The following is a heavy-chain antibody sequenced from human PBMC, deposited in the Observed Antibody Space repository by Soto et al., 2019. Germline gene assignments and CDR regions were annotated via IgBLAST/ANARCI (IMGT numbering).Heavy chain of an antibody. CDR1: GFTFSSYA. D-gene: IGHD3-22*01. CDR2: ISGSGGST. Sequence: AGGSLRLSCAASGFTFSSYAMSWVRQAPGKGLEWVSAISGSGGSTYYADSVKGRFTISRDNSKNTLYLQMNSLRAEDTAVYYCAKTHYDSSGYFYWGQGTLVTVSS. CDR3: AKTHYDSSGYFY. J-gene: IGHJ4*02. V-gene: IGHV3-23*01.